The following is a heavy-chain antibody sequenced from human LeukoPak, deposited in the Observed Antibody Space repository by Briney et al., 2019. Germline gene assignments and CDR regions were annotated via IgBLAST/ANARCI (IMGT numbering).Heavy chain of an antibody. CDR2: ISAYNGNT. D-gene: IGHD3-22*01. V-gene: IGHV1-18*01. CDR3: ARDRLGGSGYFHHDAFDI. Sequence: ASVKVSCKASGGTFSSYAISWVRQAPGQGLEWMGWISAYNGNTNYAQKLQGRVTMTTDTSTSTAYMELRSLRSDDTAVYYCARDRLGGSGYFHHDAFDIWGQGTMVTVSS. J-gene: IGHJ3*02. CDR1: GGTFSSYA.